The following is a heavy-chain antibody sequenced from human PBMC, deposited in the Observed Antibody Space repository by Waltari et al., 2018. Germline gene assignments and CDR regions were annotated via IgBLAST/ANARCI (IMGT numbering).Heavy chain of an antibody. CDR2: IKSKTDGGTT. CDR3: TTALTRITMVRGVENY. V-gene: IGHV3-15*07. Sequence: EVQLVESGGDLVKPGGSLRLSCAASGFTFSNAWMNWVRQAPGKGLEWVGRIKSKTDGGTTDYAAPVKGRFTISRDDPKNTLYLQMNSLKTEDTAVYYCTTALTRITMVRGVENYWGQGTLVTVSS. D-gene: IGHD3-10*01. CDR1: GFTFSNAW. J-gene: IGHJ4*02.